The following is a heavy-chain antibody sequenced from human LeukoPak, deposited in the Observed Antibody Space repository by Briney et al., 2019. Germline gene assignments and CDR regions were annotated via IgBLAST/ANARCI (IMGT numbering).Heavy chain of an antibody. V-gene: IGHV1-46*01. J-gene: IGHJ3*02. CDR1: GYTFTSYY. CDR3: DAFDI. CDR2: INPSGGST. Sequence: ASVKVSCKASGYTFTSYYMHWVRQAPGQGLEWMGIINPSGGSTSYAQKFQGRVTITAEKSTNTAHMELSRLESGDTAVYHRDAFDIWGQGTEVIVSS.